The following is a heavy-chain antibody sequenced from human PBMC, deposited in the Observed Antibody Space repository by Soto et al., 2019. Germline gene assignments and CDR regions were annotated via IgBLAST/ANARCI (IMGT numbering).Heavy chain of an antibody. J-gene: IGHJ3*02. CDR2: LKSKTDGGAT. V-gene: IGHV3-15*01. CDR3: TAPEDTDDEYDNYAIDI. Sequence: PGGSLRLSCTASGFTFTNAWMHWVRQAPGKGLEWIGRLKSKTDGGATDYAAPVKGRFTISRDDSKNTLYLQMNSLKTEDSAVYYCTAPEDTDDEYDNYAIDIWGQGTMVTVS. CDR1: GFTFTNAW. D-gene: IGHD1-1*01.